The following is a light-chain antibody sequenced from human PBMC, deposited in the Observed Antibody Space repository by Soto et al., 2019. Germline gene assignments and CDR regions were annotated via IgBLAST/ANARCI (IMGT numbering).Light chain of an antibody. V-gene: IGKV3-20*01. CDR1: QSISSNY. CDR3: QQYGSSP. CDR2: GAS. J-gene: IGKJ1*01. Sequence: EIVSTQSPGTLSLSPGERATLSCRASQSISSNYLAWYQQKPGQAPRLLIYGASSRATGIPDRFSGSGSGTDFTLTISRLEPEDFAVYYCQQYGSSPFGQGTKVEIK.